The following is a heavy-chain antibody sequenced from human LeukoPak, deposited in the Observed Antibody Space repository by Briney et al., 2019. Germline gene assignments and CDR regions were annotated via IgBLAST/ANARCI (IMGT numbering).Heavy chain of an antibody. D-gene: IGHD3-22*01. J-gene: IGHJ4*02. CDR2: INYSGNR. CDR1: GGFISGSHYY. CDR3: ARGYDY. V-gene: IGHV4-39*01. Sequence: SETLSLTCTVSGGFISGSHYYWAWIRQPPGKGLEWIGMINYSGNRYYNPSLWSRATVSVDTSTNQFSLNLNSVTAADTAIYYCARGYDYWGQGTLVAVSS.